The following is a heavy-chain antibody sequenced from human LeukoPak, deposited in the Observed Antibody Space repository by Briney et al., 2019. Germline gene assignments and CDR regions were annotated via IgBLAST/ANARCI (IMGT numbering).Heavy chain of an antibody. V-gene: IGHV4-34*01. J-gene: IGHJ4*02. Sequence: SETLSLTCAVYGGSFSGYYWSWIRQPPGKGLEWIGEINHSGSTNYNPSLKSRVTISVDTSKNQFSLKLSSVTAAGTAVYYCARDRGYSYGVDYWGQGTLVTVSS. CDR2: INHSGST. CDR1: GGSFSGYY. D-gene: IGHD5-18*01. CDR3: ARDRGYSYGVDY.